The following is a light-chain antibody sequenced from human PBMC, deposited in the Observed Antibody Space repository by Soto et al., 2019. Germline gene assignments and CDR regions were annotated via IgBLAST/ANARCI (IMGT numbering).Light chain of an antibody. Sequence: EIVMTQSPVTLSVSPGERATVSCRASQSVSINVAWYQQRPGQPPRLLIYVTSTRATGIPARFRGSGSGTEFTLTISSLQSEDFAVYYCQQYNNWPWTFGQGTKV. J-gene: IGKJ1*01. CDR1: QSVSIN. V-gene: IGKV3-15*01. CDR2: VTS. CDR3: QQYNNWPWT.